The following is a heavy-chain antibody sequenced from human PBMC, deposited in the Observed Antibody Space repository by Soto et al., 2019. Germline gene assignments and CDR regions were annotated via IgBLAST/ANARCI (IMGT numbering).Heavy chain of an antibody. D-gene: IGHD6-19*01. Sequence: GGSLRLSCAASGFTFDDYAMHWVRQAPGKGLEWVSGISWNSGSIGYADSVKGRFTISRDNAKNSLYLQMNSLRAEDTAVYYCARDGSSGWYRDAFDIWGQGTMVTVSS. CDR3: ARDGSSGWYRDAFDI. CDR1: GFTFDDYA. V-gene: IGHV3-9*01. J-gene: IGHJ3*02. CDR2: ISWNSGSI.